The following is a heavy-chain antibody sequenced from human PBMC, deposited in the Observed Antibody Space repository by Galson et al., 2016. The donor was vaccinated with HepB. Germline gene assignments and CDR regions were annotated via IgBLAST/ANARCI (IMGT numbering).Heavy chain of an antibody. CDR3: ARGRGTYGSSTGVDF. J-gene: IGHJ4*02. CDR2: IYYSGRT. V-gene: IGHV4-31*03. Sequence: LSLTCSVSGGSISSGADYWSWIRHHPVKGLEWIGYIYYSGRTSYNPSLKSRITMSVDRSKNQFPLRLTSVTVADAAVYYCARGRGTYGSSTGVDFWGQGLLVSVSS. D-gene: IGHD6-19*01. CDR1: GGSISSGADY.